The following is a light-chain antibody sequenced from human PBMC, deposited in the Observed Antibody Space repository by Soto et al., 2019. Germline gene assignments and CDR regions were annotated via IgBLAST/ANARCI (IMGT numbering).Light chain of an antibody. CDR3: QQYNSYSPS. Sequence: DIQMTQSPSTLSASVGDRVTITCRASQRISVWLAWYQQKAGKAPNLLIYKASRLESGVPSRFSGSGSETEFTLTISGLQPGDSATYYCQQYNSYSPSFGQGNKVEV. CDR1: QRISVW. V-gene: IGKV1-5*03. J-gene: IGKJ1*01. CDR2: KAS.